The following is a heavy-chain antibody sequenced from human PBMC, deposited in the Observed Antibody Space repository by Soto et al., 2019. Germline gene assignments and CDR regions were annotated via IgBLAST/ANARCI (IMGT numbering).Heavy chain of an antibody. J-gene: IGHJ5*02. CDR2: IIPILGIA. D-gene: IGHD5-18*01. V-gene: IGHV1-69*02. CDR3: AHGRWEESTARYRVWFDP. Sequence: QVQLVQSGAEVKKPGSSVKVSCKASGGTFSSYTISWVRQAPGQGLEWMGRIIPILGIANYAQKFQGRVTITADKSTSTAYMELSSLRSEDTAVYYSAHGRWEESTARYRVWFDPWGQGTLVTVSS. CDR1: GGTFSSYT.